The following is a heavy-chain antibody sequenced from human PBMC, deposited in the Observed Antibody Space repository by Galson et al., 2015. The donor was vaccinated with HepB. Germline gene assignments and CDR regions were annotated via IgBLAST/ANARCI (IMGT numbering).Heavy chain of an antibody. V-gene: IGHV5-51*01. D-gene: IGHD1-1*01. CDR1: GYIFTYYW. Sequence: QSGAEVKKPGESLKISCTTSGYIFTYYWIGWVRQMPGKGLEWMGIIYPGDSDTTYSPSFQGQVTISADKSINTAYLQWSSLRASDTAIYYCARARTGRRGFDFWGQGTLVTVSS. J-gene: IGHJ4*02. CDR2: IYPGDSDT. CDR3: ARARTGRRGFDF.